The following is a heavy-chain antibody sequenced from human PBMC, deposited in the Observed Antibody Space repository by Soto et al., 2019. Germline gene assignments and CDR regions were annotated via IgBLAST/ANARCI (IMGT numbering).Heavy chain of an antibody. CDR3: ARVPLRSDITMVRGVIIYYGMDV. Sequence: QVQLVQSGAEVKKPGASVKVSCKASEYTFTSYYMHWVRQAAGQGLEWMGIINPSGGSTSYAQKFQGRVTMTRDTSTSTVYMELRSLKSEDTAVYYCARVPLRSDITMVRGVIIYYGMDVWGQGTTVTVSS. CDR1: EYTFTSYY. CDR2: INPSGGST. J-gene: IGHJ6*02. V-gene: IGHV1-46*03. D-gene: IGHD3-10*01.